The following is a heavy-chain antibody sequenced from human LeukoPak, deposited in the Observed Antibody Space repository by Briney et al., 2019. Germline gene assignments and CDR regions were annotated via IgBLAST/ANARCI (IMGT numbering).Heavy chain of an antibody. CDR2: INWNGGST. Sequence: GGSLRLSCAASGFTFDDYGMSWVRHAPGKGLEWVSGINWNGGSTGYADSVKGRFTISRDNAKHSLYLQMFSLRAEDTALYYCARASYSGYDSDYWGQGTLVTVSA. J-gene: IGHJ4*02. D-gene: IGHD5-12*01. V-gene: IGHV3-20*04. CDR3: ARASYSGYDSDY. CDR1: GFTFDDYG.